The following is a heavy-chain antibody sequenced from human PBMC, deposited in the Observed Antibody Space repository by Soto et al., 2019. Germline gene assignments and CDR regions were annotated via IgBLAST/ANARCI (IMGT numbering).Heavy chain of an antibody. CDR1: GGSISSYY. D-gene: IGHD5-18*01. CDR2: IYYSGST. J-gene: IGHJ6*02. V-gene: IGHV4-30-4*01. CDR3: ARAPPVVTDV. Sequence: SETLSLTCTVSGGSISSYYWSWIRKPPGKGLEWIGYIYYSGSTYYNPSLKSRVTISVDTSKNQFSLKLISVTAADTAVYYCARAPPVVTDVWGQRSTVTGSS.